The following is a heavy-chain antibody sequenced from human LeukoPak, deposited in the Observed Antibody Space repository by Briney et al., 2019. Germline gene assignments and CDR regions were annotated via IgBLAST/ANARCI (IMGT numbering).Heavy chain of an antibody. CDR2: IYTSGST. CDR3: ARKNSGYDGRYYYYYMDV. D-gene: IGHD5-12*01. V-gene: IGHV4-4*09. Sequence: SETLSLTCTVAGGSISSYYWSWIRQPPGKGLDWIGYIYTSGSTNYNPSLKSRVTISVDTSKNQFSLKLSSVTAADTAVYYCARKNSGYDGRYYYYYMDVWGKGTTVTVSS. CDR1: GGSISSYY. J-gene: IGHJ6*03.